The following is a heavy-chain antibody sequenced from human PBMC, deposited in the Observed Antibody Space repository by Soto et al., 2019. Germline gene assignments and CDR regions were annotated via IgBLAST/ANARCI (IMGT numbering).Heavy chain of an antibody. V-gene: IGHV4-59*08. CDR1: GGSISSYY. D-gene: IGHD6-13*01. CDR3: ARMGSDSSSWYYFDY. CDR2: IYYSGGT. J-gene: IGHJ4*02. Sequence: QVQLQESGPGLVKPSETLSLTCTVSGGSISSYYWSWIRQPPGKGLEWIGYIYYSGGTNYNPSLKRRVTISVDTSKTQFSLKLSSVTAADTAVYYCARMGSDSSSWYYFDYWGQGTLVTVSS.